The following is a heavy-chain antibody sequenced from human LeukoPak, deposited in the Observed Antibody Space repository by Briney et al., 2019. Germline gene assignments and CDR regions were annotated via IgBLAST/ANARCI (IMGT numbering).Heavy chain of an antibody. V-gene: IGHV3-30-3*01. Sequence: GGSLRLSCAPSGFTFSTYAMHWVRQAPGKGLEWVAVISSDGNNKYYADSVKGRFTISRDNSKSTLYLQMNSLRAEDTAVYSCARGPLGYCSGSTCSNFDYWGQGTLVTVSS. CDR3: ARGPLGYCSGSTCSNFDY. D-gene: IGHD2-15*01. J-gene: IGHJ4*02. CDR2: ISSDGNNK. CDR1: GFTFSTYA.